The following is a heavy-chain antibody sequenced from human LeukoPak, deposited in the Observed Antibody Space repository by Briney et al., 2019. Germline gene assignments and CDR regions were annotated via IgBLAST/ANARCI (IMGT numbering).Heavy chain of an antibody. Sequence: PSETLSLTCAVYGGSFSGYYWSWIRQPPGKGLEWIGEINHSGSTNYNPPLKSRVTISVDTSKNQFSLKLSSVTAADTAVYYCARATYDSSAKVGYFDYWGQGTLVTVSS. D-gene: IGHD3-22*01. V-gene: IGHV4-34*01. J-gene: IGHJ4*02. CDR3: ARATYDSSAKVGYFDY. CDR2: INHSGST. CDR1: GGSFSGYY.